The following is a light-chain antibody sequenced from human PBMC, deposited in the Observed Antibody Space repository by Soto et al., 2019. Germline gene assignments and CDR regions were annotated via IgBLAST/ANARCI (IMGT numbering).Light chain of an antibody. J-gene: IGLJ3*02. CDR3: SPDTSRSTPWV. CDR2: DVS. Sequence: QSALTQPASVSGSPGQSITISCTGTSSDVGGYNYVSWYQQHPGKAPKLMIYDVSNRPSGVSNRFSGSKSGNTASLTISGLQAEDEADYYCSPDTSRSTPWVFGGGTKLTVL. CDR1: SSDVGGYNY. V-gene: IGLV2-14*01.